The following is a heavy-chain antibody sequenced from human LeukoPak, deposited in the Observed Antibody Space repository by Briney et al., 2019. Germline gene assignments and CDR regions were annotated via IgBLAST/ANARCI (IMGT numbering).Heavy chain of an antibody. CDR2: LEHDGST. J-gene: IGHJ5*02. CDR3: VGYRQGWFDP. CDR1: GYSISSGYY. D-gene: IGHD5-18*01. Sequence: KPSETLSLTCTVSGYSISSGYYWGWIRQPPGKGLEWIGYLEHDGSTYYNPSLKSRVIISGDNSKNQLSLKLSSVTAADTAVYYCVGYRQGWFDPWGQGTLVTVSS. V-gene: IGHV4-38-2*02.